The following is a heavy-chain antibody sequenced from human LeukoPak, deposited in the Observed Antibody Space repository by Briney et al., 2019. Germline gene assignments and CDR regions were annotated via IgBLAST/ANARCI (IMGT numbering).Heavy chain of an antibody. V-gene: IGHV4-39*01. CDR1: GGSISSSSYY. CDR2: IYYRGST. J-gene: IGHJ4*02. CDR3: ATYRNYVYFGY. Sequence: SETLSLTCTVSGGSISSSSYYWGWIRQPPGKGLEWIGSIYYRGSTYYNPSLKSRVTISVDTSKNQFSLKLSSVTAADTAVYYCATYRNYVYFGYWGQGTLVTVSS. D-gene: IGHD4-11*01.